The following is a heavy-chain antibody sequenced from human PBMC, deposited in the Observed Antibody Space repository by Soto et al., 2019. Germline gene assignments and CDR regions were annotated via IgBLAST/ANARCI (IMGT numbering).Heavy chain of an antibody. V-gene: IGHV1-3*01. D-gene: IGHD3-3*01. CDR1: GYTFTSYA. J-gene: IGHJ5*02. CDR2: INAGNGNT. Sequence: GASVKVSCKASGYTFTSYAMHWVRQAPGQRLEWMGWINAGNGNTKYSQKFQGRFTMSRDSSQNTIYLQMNSLGDDDTAIYYCVRDRFTIFGVAENRFETWGQGTLVTVSS. CDR3: VRDRFTIFGVAENRFET.